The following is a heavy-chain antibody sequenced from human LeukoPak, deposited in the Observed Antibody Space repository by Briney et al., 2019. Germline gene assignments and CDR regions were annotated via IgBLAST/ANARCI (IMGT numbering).Heavy chain of an antibody. CDR1: GFTFSSYA. CDR3: ARGGPIDDYGDIDY. J-gene: IGHJ4*02. Sequence: PGGSLRLSCAASGFTFSSYAMHCVRQAPGKGLEWVAVISYDGSNKYYADSVKGRFTISRDNSKNTLYLQMNSLRAEDTAVFYCARGGPIDDYGDIDYWGQGTLVTVSS. D-gene: IGHD4-17*01. V-gene: IGHV3-30-3*01. CDR2: ISYDGSNK.